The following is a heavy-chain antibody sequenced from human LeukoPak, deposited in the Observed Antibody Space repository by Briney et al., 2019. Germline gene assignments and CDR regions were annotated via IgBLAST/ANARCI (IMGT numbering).Heavy chain of an antibody. CDR2: IYYSGST. D-gene: IGHD6-19*01. CDR1: GGSISSYY. J-gene: IGHJ4*02. CDR3: ARDSRIAVAGTVFDY. V-gene: IGHV4-59*01. Sequence: SETLSLTCTVSGGSISSYYWSWIRQPPGKGLEWIGYIYYSGSTNYNPSLKSRVTISVDTSKNQLSLKLSSVTAADTAVYYCARDSRIAVAGTVFDYWGQGTLVTVSS.